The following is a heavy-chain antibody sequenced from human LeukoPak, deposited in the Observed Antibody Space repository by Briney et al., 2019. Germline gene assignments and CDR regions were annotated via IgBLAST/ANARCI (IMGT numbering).Heavy chain of an antibody. CDR2: ISGSGGST. V-gene: IGHV3-23*01. CDR1: GFTFSSYA. Sequence: GGSLRLSCAASGFTFSSYAMSGVRHAPGRGLEWVSGISGSGGSTFYADSVKGRFTISRDNSKNTVYLQMNSLRAEDTAVFYCAKARRQYYYETSGDAFDIWGQGTMVTVSS. D-gene: IGHD3-22*01. J-gene: IGHJ3*02. CDR3: AKARRQYYYETSGDAFDI.